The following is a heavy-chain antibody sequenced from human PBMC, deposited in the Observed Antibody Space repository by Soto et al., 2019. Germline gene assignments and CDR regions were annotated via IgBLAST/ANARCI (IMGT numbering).Heavy chain of an antibody. CDR1: GGSVSSGSYY. Sequence: PSETLSLTCTVSGGSVSSGSYYWSWIRQPPGKGLEWIGYIYYSGSTNYNPSLKSRVTISVDTSKNQFSLKLSSVTAADTAVYYCARGSRELPAAINWGQGTLVTVSS. CDR2: IYYSGST. V-gene: IGHV4-61*01. D-gene: IGHD2-2*02. CDR3: ARGSRELPAAIN. J-gene: IGHJ4*02.